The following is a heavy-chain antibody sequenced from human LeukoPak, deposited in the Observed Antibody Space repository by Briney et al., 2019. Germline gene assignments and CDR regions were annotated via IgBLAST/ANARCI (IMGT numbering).Heavy chain of an antibody. D-gene: IGHD5-12*01. CDR2: IYSGGST. CDR3: ATYSGYPYFDY. J-gene: IGHJ4*02. CDR1: GFTFSSYA. V-gene: IGHV3-66*01. Sequence: GGSLRLSCAASGFTFSSYAMSWVRQAPGKGLEWVSVIYSGGSTYYADSVKGRFTISRDNSKNTLYLQMNSLRAEDTAVYYCATYSGYPYFDYWGQGTLVTVSS.